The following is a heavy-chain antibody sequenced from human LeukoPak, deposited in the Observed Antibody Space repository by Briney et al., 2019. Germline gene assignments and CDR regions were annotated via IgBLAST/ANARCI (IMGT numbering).Heavy chain of an antibody. CDR2: IWYDGSNK. J-gene: IGHJ4*02. V-gene: IGHV3-33*01. Sequence: GGSLRLTCAASGFTFSSYGMHEVRQAPGKGLEWVAVIWYDGSNKYYADSVKGRFTISRDDSKNTLYLQMNSLRAEDTAVYYCARDLYYDSSGFEYWGQGTLVTVSS. D-gene: IGHD3-22*01. CDR3: ARDLYYDSSGFEY. CDR1: GFTFSSYG.